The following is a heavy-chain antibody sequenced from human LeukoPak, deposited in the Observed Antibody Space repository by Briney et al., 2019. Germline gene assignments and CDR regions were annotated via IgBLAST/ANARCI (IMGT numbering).Heavy chain of an antibody. CDR1: GGSVYGFY. CDR3: ARDYGGKFDY. D-gene: IGHD4-23*01. CDR2: IRYSGST. V-gene: IGHV4-59*02. J-gene: IGHJ4*02. Sequence: SETLSLTCTVSGGSVYGFYWSWIRQPPGKGLEWIGYIRYSGSTNYNPSLKSRVSISVDTSKNQFSLKLSSLTAAYTAVYYCARDYGGKFDYWGQGTLVTVSS.